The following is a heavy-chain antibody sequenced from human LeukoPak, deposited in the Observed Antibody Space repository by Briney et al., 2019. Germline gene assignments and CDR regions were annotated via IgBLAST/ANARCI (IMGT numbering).Heavy chain of an antibody. CDR1: GGSISSYY. CDR3: ARVGYYDGMDV. V-gene: IGHV4-59*01. J-gene: IGHJ6*02. Sequence: KTSETLSLTCTVSGGSISSYYWSWIRQPPGEGLEWIGYIYYSGSTNYNPSLKSRVTISVDTSKNQFSLKLSSVTAADTAVYYCARVGYYDGMDVWGQGTTVTVSS. CDR2: IYYSGST. D-gene: IGHD3-16*01.